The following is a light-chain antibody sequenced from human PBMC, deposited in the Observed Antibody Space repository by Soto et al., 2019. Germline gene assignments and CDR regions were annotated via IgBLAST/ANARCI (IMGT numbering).Light chain of an antibody. CDR3: QQRSNWPTP. V-gene: IGKV3-11*01. Sequence: EIVLTQSPATLSLSPGERATLSCRASQSVSSYLGWYQQKPGQAPRLLIYDTVNRASGIPARFSGSGSGTDFTLTISSLEPEDFAFYYCQQRSNWPTPFGQGTRLEIK. J-gene: IGKJ5*01. CDR1: QSVSSY. CDR2: DTV.